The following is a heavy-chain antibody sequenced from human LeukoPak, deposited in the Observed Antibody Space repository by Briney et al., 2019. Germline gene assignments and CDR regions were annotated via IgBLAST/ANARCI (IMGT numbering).Heavy chain of an antibody. CDR2: INPSGGST. J-gene: IGHJ3*02. CDR3: ACLPYAFDI. Sequence: GASVKVSCTASGYTFTTYYIHWVRQAPGQGLEWMALINPSGGSTHYAQKFQGRVTVTRDTSTSTVYMELTSLRSEDTAVYYCACLPYAFDIWGQGTMVTVSS. V-gene: IGHV1-46*01. CDR1: GYTFTTYY.